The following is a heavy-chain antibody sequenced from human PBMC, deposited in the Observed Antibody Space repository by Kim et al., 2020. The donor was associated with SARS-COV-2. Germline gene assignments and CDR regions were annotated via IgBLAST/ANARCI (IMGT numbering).Heavy chain of an antibody. CDR1: GFTFAMYA. CDR2: ISGDGTET. J-gene: IGHJ4*02. CDR3: VKGSPLGDY. Sequence: GGSLRLSCAASGFTFAMYAMTWVRQPPGKGLEWVSFISGDGTETSYADSVKGWFTVSRDSAKNTLYLQMNSLRADDTAVYYCVKGSPLGDYWGQGTLVTVSS. D-gene: IGHD3-10*01. V-gene: IGHV3-23*01.